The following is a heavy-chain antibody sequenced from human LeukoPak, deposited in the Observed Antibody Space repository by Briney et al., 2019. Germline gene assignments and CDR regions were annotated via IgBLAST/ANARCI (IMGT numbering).Heavy chain of an antibody. CDR1: GGSFSGYY. V-gene: IGHV4-34*01. Sequence: SETLSLTCAVYGGSFSGYYWSWIRQPPGKGLEWIGSIYYSGSTYYNPSLKSRVTISVDTSKNQFSLKLSSVTAADTAVYYCARALGGYFDYWGQGTLVTVSS. J-gene: IGHJ4*02. D-gene: IGHD3-16*01. CDR2: IYYSGST. CDR3: ARALGGYFDY.